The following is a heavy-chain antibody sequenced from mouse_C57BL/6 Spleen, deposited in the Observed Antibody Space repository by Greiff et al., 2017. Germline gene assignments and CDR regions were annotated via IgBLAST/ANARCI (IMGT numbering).Heavy chain of an antibody. CDR1: GYTFTDYN. CDR2: INPNNGGT. J-gene: IGHJ4*01. CDR3: ARKGVGYAYAMDY. V-gene: IGHV1-22*01. D-gene: IGHD2-2*01. Sequence: EVQLQQSGPELVKPGASVKMSCKASGYTFTDYNMHWVKQSHGKSLEWIGYINPNNGGTSYNQKFKGKATLTVNKSSSTAYMELRSLTSEESAVYYCARKGVGYAYAMDYWGQGTSVTVSS.